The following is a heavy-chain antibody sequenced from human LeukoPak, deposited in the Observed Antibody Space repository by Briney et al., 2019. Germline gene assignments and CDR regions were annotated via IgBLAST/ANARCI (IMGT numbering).Heavy chain of an antibody. J-gene: IGHJ6*02. CDR3: AKVQYYDILTGYSHTGPVYGMDV. Sequence: GGSLRLSCAASGFTFSSYAMHWVRQAPGKGLEWVSAISGSGGSTYYADSVKGRFTISRDNSKNTLYLQMNSLRAEDTAVYYCAKVQYYDILTGYSHTGPVYGMDVWGQGTTVTVSS. V-gene: IGHV3-23*01. CDR2: ISGSGGST. CDR1: GFTFSSYA. D-gene: IGHD3-9*01.